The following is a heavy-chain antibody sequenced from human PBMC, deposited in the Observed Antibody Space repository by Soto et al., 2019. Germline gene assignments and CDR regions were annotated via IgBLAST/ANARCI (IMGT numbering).Heavy chain of an antibody. V-gene: IGHV4-34*09. CDR2: IYYSGST. J-gene: IGHJ4*02. CDR3: ARGINY. CDR1: GGSFSCYY. D-gene: IGHD1-20*01. Sequence: SETLSLTCAVYGGSFSCYYWSWIRQPPGKGLEWIGYIYYSGSTYYNPSLKSRVTISVDTSKNQFSLKLSSVTAADTAVYYCARGINYWGQGTLVTVSS.